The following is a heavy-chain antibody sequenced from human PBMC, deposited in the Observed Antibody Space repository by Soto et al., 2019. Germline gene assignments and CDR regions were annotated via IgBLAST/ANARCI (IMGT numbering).Heavy chain of an antibody. CDR3: AKDSNWDSLDRRGYYLLRDEN. CDR2: IIGSGGST. CDR1: GFTFSNYA. Sequence: EVQLLESGGGLLQPGGSLRLSCAASGFTFSNYAMSWVRQAPGKGLEWVSAIIGSGGSTYYAESLKGRFTISRDNSKNTLYLQMNSLRAEDTAVYYCAKDSNWDSLDRRGYYLLRDENWGQGTLVTVSS. V-gene: IGHV3-23*01. J-gene: IGHJ4*02. D-gene: IGHD3-22*01.